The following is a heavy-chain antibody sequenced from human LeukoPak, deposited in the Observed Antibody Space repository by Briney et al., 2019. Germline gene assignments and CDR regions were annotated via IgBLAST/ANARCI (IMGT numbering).Heavy chain of an antibody. CDR2: ISSSSSYT. J-gene: IGHJ5*02. CDR1: GFTFSDYY. D-gene: IGHD3-9*01. Sequence: PGGSLRLSCAASGFTFSDYYMSWIRQAPGEGLEWVSYISSSSSYTNYADSVKGRFTISRDNAKNSLYLQMNSLRAEDTAIYYCAKVPRQHDNWFDPWGQGTLVTVSS. V-gene: IGHV3-11*06. CDR3: AKVPRQHDNWFDP.